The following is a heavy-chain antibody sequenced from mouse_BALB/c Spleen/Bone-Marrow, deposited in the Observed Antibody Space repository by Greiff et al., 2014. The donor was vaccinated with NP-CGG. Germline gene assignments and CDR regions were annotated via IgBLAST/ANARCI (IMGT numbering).Heavy chain of an antibody. D-gene: IGHD1-2*01. CDR2: IWADGST. CDR1: GFSLTNYG. J-gene: IGHJ4*01. CDR3: ARITTATGAMDY. Sequence: VMLVESGPGLMAPSQSLSITCTVSGFSLTNYGVHWVRQPPGKGLEWLGVIWADGSTNYNSALMSRLSISKDNSKSQVFFKMNSLQTDDTAMYYCARITTATGAMDYWGQGTSVTVSS. V-gene: IGHV2-9*02.